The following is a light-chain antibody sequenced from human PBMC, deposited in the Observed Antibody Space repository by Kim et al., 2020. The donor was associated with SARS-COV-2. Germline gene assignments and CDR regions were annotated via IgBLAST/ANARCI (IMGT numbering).Light chain of an antibody. V-gene: IGLV1-40*01. CDR3: QSYDSSLSGSV. J-gene: IGLJ3*02. CDR1: SSNSGAGYE. CDR2: GNS. Sequence: GVTISCTGSSSNSGAGYEVHWYQQLPGTAPKLLIYGNSNRPSGVPDRFSGSKSGTSASLAITGLQAEDEADYYCQSYDSSLSGSVFGGGTQLTVL.